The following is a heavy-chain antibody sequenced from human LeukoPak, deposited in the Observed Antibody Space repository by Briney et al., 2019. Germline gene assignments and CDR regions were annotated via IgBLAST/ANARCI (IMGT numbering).Heavy chain of an antibody. CDR3: ARGGNYGDYDGYFDY. D-gene: IGHD4-17*01. CDR2: IYYSGST. J-gene: IGHJ4*02. Sequence: KPSETLSLTCTVSGGSISSYYWSWIRQPPGKGLEWIGYIYYSGSTNYNPSLRSRVTISVDTSKNQFSLKLSSVTAADTDVYYCARGGNYGDYDGYFDYWGQGTLVAVSS. V-gene: IGHV4-59*08. CDR1: GGSISSYY.